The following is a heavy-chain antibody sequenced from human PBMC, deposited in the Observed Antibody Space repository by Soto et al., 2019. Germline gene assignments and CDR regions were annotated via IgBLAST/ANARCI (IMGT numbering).Heavy chain of an antibody. CDR2: IYYTGNS. CDR1: GGSITTNGHY. D-gene: IGHD6-19*01. J-gene: IGHJ4*02. Sequence: QVQLQESGPELVKPSQTLSLTCSVSGGSITTNGHYWTWIRQHPGQGLGWIAYIYYTGNSDPTASXXGRLNTSVDTSKNPCSLERRSVPAADTAVYYCARAQWGFDSWGQGTLVTVSS. V-gene: IGHV4-31*03. CDR3: ARAQWGFDS.